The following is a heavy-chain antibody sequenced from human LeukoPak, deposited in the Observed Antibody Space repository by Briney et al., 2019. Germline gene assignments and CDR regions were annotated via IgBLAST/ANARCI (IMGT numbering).Heavy chain of an antibody. CDR2: IYTSGST. J-gene: IGHJ4*02. D-gene: IGHD6-19*01. V-gene: IGHV4-4*07. Sequence: PSETLSLTCTVSGGSISSYYWSWIRQPAGKGLEWIGRIYTSGSTNYNLSLRSRVTMSVDTSKNQFSLKLSSVTAADTDVYYSARDKKDSSGWYGAFDYWGQGTLVTVSS. CDR1: GGSISSYY. CDR3: ARDKKDSSGWYGAFDY.